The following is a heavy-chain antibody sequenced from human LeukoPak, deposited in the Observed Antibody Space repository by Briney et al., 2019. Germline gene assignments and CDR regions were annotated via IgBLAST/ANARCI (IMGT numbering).Heavy chain of an antibody. CDR1: GFTFTSYS. Sequence: GGSLRLSCAASGFTFTSYSMNWVRQAPGKGLEWVSTISGGGGSTYYADSVKGRFTISRDNAKNTLYLQVNSLRAEDTAVYYCAKGGKWDVTPFDYWGQGTLVTVSS. CDR3: AKGGKWDVTPFDY. CDR2: ISGGGGST. J-gene: IGHJ4*02. D-gene: IGHD1-26*01. V-gene: IGHV3-23*01.